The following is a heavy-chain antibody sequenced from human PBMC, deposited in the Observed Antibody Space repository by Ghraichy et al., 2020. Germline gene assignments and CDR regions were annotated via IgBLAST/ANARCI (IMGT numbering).Heavy chain of an antibody. Sequence: SETLSLTCTVSGGSISSGGYYWSWIRQHPGKGLEWIGYIYYSGSTYYNPSLKSRVTISVDTSKNQFSLKLSSVTAADTAVYYCAATYYDFWSGYYTGGAFDIWGQGTMVTVSS. CDR2: IYYSGST. J-gene: IGHJ3*02. V-gene: IGHV4-31*03. CDR3: AATYYDFWSGYYTGGAFDI. D-gene: IGHD3-3*01. CDR1: GGSISSGGYY.